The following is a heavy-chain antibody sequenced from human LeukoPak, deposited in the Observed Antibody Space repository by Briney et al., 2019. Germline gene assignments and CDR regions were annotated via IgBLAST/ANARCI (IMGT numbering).Heavy chain of an antibody. CDR2: IIPNSGGT. J-gene: IGHJ6*02. CDR1: GYTFTGYY. V-gene: IGHV1-2*02. Sequence: ASVKVSCKASGYTFTGYYMHWVRQAPGQGLEWMGWIIPNSGGTNYAQKFQGRVTMTRDTSISTAYMELSRLRSDDTAVYYCARNIVVVPAAIYYGMDVWGQGTTVTVSS. D-gene: IGHD2-2*01. CDR3: ARNIVVVPAAIYYGMDV.